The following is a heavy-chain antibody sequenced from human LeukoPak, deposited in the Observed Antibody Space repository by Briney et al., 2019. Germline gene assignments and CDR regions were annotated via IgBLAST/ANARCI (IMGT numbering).Heavy chain of an antibody. Sequence: SETLSLTCTVSGGSINNYYWSWIRQPPGKGLEWIGYIHYSGSTNYNPSLKSRVTISVNMSKNQFSLRLSSVTAADTAVYYCARTTEGGYTYDYFYYYYMDVWGKGTTVTISS. CDR3: ARTTEGGYTYDYFYYYYMDV. D-gene: IGHD5-18*01. J-gene: IGHJ6*03. V-gene: IGHV4-59*01. CDR1: GGSINNYY. CDR2: IHYSGST.